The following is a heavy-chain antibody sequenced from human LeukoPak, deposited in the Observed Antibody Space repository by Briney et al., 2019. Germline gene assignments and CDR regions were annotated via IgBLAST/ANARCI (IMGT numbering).Heavy chain of an antibody. V-gene: IGHV1-18*01. D-gene: IGHD6-13*01. CDR1: GYSFINFG. CDR2: ISAYNHDT. Sequence: ASVKVSCKASGYSFINFGLSWVRQAPGRGLEWMGWISAYNHDTNYAQKFQGRVTMTIDTSTTTVYMELSSLRSEDTAEYYCARDFSAAAYYYYMDVWGKGTTVTVSS. CDR3: ARDFSAAAYYYYMDV. J-gene: IGHJ6*03.